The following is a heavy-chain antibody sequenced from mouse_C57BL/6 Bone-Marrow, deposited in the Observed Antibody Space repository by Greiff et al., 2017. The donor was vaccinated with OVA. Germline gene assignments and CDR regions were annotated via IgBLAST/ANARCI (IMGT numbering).Heavy chain of an antibody. CDR1: GYTFTSYW. CDR3: ARTIYYGNPAGFAY. V-gene: IGHV1-7*01. D-gene: IGHD2-1*01. Sequence: QVQLQQSGAELAKPGASVKLSCKASGYTFTSYWMHWVKQRPGQGLEWIGYINPSSGYLTSNQKFKDKATLTSEKSSSTAYMQLSSLTYEASEVYYCARTIYYGNPAGFAYWGQGTLVTVSA. CDR2: INPSSGYL. J-gene: IGHJ3*01.